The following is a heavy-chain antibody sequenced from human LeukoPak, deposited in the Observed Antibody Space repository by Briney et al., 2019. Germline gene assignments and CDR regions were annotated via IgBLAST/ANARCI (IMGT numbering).Heavy chain of an antibody. V-gene: IGHV4-59*08. Sequence: SETLSLTCTVSGGSMSTYCWSWIRQPPGKGLEWIGYIYDSGSTNYNPSLKSRVTISVDTSKSQFSLQLSSVTAADTAVYYCARRGSGGRSFDYWGQGTLVTVSS. D-gene: IGHD3-10*01. CDR2: IYDSGST. CDR1: GGSMSTYC. CDR3: ARRGSGGRSFDY. J-gene: IGHJ4*02.